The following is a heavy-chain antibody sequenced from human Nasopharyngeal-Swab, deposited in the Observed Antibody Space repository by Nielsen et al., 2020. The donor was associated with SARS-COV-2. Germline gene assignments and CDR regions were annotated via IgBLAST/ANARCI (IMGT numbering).Heavy chain of an antibody. CDR3: AKAPFPSRGSARFNFFDY. J-gene: IGHJ4*02. V-gene: IGHV3-9*01. CDR2: ISWNSGNI. D-gene: IGHD1-26*01. CDR1: GFTYDDYA. Sequence: GGSLRLSCVASGFTYDDYAMHWVRQAPGKGLEWVSCISWNSGNIGYADSVKGRFTISRDNAKNSLYLQMNSLRAEDTALYYCAKAPFPSRGSARFNFFDYWGQGTLVTVSS.